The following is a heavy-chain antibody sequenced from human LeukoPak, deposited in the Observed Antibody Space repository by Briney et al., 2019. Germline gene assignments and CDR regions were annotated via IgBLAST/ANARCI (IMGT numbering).Heavy chain of an antibody. CDR3: ARGCPGTSCLNVDMDV. CDR2: MNPNSGNT. V-gene: IGHV1-8*03. CDR1: GYTSTSYD. J-gene: IGHJ6*03. D-gene: IGHD2-2*01. Sequence: GASVKVSCKASGYTSTSYDVNWVRQATGQGLEWMGLMNPNSGNTGYAQKFQGRVTITRNTSISTAYMELSSLRSEDTAVYYCARGCPGTSCLNVDMDVWGKGTTVTVSS.